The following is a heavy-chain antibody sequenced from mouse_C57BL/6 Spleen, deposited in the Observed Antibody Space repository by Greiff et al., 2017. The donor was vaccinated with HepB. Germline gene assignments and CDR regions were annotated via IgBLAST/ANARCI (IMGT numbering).Heavy chain of an antibody. J-gene: IGHJ2*01. V-gene: IGHV5-9*01. CDR3: ARRGLYSPSYYFDY. CDR2: ISGGGGNT. Sequence: EVQLVESGGGLVKPGGSLKLSCAASGFTFSSYTMSWVRQTPEKRLEWVATISGGGGNTYYPDSVKGRFTISRDNAKNTLYLQMSSLRSEDTALYYCARRGLYSPSYYFDYWGQGTTLTVSS. CDR1: GFTFSSYT. D-gene: IGHD2-1*01.